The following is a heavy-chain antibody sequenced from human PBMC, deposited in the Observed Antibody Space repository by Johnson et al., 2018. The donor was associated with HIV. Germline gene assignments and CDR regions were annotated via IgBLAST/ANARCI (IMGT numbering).Heavy chain of an antibody. CDR2: IWYDGSNK. D-gene: IGHD3-22*01. V-gene: IGHV3-30*18. J-gene: IGHJ3*02. CDR1: GFTFSSYG. CDR3: AKDRAEVVVVHDALDM. Sequence: QVQLVESGGGVVQPGRSLRLSCAASGFTFSSYGMHWVRQAPGKGLEWVAVIWYDGSNKYYADSVKGRFSISRDNSKKKLYLQMNSLRPEDTAVYYCAKDRAEVVVVHDALDMWGQGTMVTVSS.